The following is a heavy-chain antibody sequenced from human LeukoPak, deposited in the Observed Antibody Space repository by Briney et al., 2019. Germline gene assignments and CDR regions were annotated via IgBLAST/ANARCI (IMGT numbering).Heavy chain of an antibody. CDR1: GFTFSTYG. Sequence: GGSLRLSCAASGFTFSTYGIRWVRQAPGKGLEWVSAISPSGGTFYAAPMKRRLTIIRDNSKNTLYQQMNSIRADDTAVYYCAIPRSSNGYYWAFDDWGQGTLVTVSS. CDR2: ISPSGGT. D-gene: IGHD3-22*01. J-gene: IGHJ4*02. V-gene: IGHV3-23*01. CDR3: AIPRSSNGYYWAFDD.